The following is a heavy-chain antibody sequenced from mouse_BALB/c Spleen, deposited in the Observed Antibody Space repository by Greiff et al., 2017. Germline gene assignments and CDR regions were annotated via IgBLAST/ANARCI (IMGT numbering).Heavy chain of an antibody. CDR1: GFSLTSYD. Sequence: QVQLKESGPGLVAPSQSLSITCTVSGFSLTSYDISWIRQPPGKGLEWLGVIWTGGGTNYNSAFMSRLSISKDNSKSQVFLKMNSLQTDDTAIYYCVRDRELYAMDYWGQGTSVTVSS. CDR2: IWTGGGT. CDR3: VRDRELYAMDY. V-gene: IGHV2-9-2*01. D-gene: IGHD3-3*01. J-gene: IGHJ4*01.